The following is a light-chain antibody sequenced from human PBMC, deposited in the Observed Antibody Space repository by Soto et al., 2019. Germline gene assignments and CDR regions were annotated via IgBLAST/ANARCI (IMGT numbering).Light chain of an antibody. V-gene: IGKV2-24*01. Sequence: IVLTQTRLSSPVTLGQPASISCRSSQSLVHIDANTYFNWLQQSPRQPPRLLIYKISNRFPGVPDRCGGSGAGTDFILKISRVEADDVRVYYCMLATQSYTFGQGTRLEIK. CDR1: QSLVHIDANTY. CDR2: KIS. J-gene: IGKJ2*01. CDR3: MLATQSYT.